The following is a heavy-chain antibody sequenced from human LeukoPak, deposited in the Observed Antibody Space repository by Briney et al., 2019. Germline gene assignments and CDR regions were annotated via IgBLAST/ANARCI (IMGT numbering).Heavy chain of an antibody. Sequence: PSETLSLTCTVSGGSISSGSYYWSWIRQPAGKGLEWIGRVYTSGSTNYNPSLKSRVTISVDTSKNQFSLKLSSVTAADTAVYFCARGPYSYDSSGAFDIWGQGTMVTVSS. V-gene: IGHV4-61*02. CDR3: ARGPYSYDSSGAFDI. D-gene: IGHD3-22*01. CDR2: VYTSGST. J-gene: IGHJ3*02. CDR1: GGSISSGSYY.